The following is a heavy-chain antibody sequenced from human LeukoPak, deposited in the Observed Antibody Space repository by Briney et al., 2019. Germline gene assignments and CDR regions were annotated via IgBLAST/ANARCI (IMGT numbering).Heavy chain of an antibody. CDR1: GYTFTSYY. CDR2: INPSGGST. CDR3: ARVGGSYPNDY. V-gene: IGHV1-46*01. Sequence: ASVKVSCKASGYTFTSYYMHWVRQAPGRGLEWMGIINPSGGSTSYAQKFQGRVTMTRDMSTSTVYMELSSLRSEDTAVYYCARVGGSYPNDYWGQGTLVTVSS. D-gene: IGHD1-26*01. J-gene: IGHJ4*02.